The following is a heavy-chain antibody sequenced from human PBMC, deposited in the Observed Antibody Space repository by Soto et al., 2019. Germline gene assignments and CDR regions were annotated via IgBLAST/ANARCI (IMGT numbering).Heavy chain of an antibody. V-gene: IGHV1-69*13. CDR3: ARSAGIVGHSDAFDI. CDR1: GGTFSSYA. J-gene: IGHJ3*02. Sequence: GASVKVSCKASGGTFSSYAISWVRQAPGQGLEWMGGIIPIFGTANYAQKFQGRVTITADESTSTAYMELSSLRSEDTAVYYCARSAGIVGHSDAFDIWGQGTMGTVSS. CDR2: IIPIFGTA. D-gene: IGHD1-26*01.